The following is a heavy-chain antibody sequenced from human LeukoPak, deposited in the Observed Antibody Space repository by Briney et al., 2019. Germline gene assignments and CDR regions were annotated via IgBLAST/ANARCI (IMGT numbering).Heavy chain of an antibody. Sequence: GGSLRLSCAASGFTFSSYPMHWVRQAPGKGLEYVSAISSNGGSTYYANSVKGRFTISRDNSKNTLYLQMGSLRAEDMAVYYCARDRSMVTTLGVYYFDYWGQGTLVTVSS. D-gene: IGHD2-8*02. J-gene: IGHJ4*02. CDR3: ARDRSMVTTLGVYYFDY. V-gene: IGHV3-64*01. CDR1: GFTFSSYP. CDR2: ISSNGGST.